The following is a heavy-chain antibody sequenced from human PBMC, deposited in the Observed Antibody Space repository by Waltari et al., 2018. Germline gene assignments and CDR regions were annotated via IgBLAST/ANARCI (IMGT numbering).Heavy chain of an antibody. Sequence: EVQLLESGGGLVQPGGSLRLSCAASGFTFSSYAMSWVRQAPGKGLEWVSAISGSCGSTYYADSVKGRFTISRDNSKNSLYLQMNSLRAEDTAVYYCARGGKQLRDYWGQGTLVIVSS. V-gene: IGHV3-23*01. CDR2: ISGSCGST. CDR3: ARGGKQLRDY. CDR1: GFTFSSYA. J-gene: IGHJ4*02. D-gene: IGHD6-6*01.